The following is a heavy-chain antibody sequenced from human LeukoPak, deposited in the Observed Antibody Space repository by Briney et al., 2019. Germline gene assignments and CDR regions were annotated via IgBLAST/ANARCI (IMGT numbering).Heavy chain of an antibody. CDR3: ARHKLGSPFDAFDI. Sequence: SETLSLTCAVYGGSFSGYYWSWIRQPPGKGLEWIGEINHGGSTNYNPSLMSRVTISVDMSKNQLSLKLSSVTAADTAVHHCARHKLGSPFDAFDIWGQGTMVTVSS. D-gene: IGHD1-26*01. CDR2: INHGGST. V-gene: IGHV4-34*01. CDR1: GGSFSGYY. J-gene: IGHJ3*02.